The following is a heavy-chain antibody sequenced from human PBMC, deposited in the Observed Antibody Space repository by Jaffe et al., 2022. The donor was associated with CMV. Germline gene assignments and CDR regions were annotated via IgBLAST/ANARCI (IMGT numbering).Heavy chain of an antibody. D-gene: IGHD4-17*01. Sequence: EVQLVQSGAEVKKPGDSLKISCKGSANTFNNDWIAWVRQMPGKGLEWMGIIHPTDSDTRYSPSFQGQVTISADKSITTAYLQWSGLKASDTAVYYCARRDYGDPRFLYFDLWGGGTLVTVSS. CDR2: IHPTDSDT. J-gene: IGHJ2*01. CDR3: ARRDYGDPRFLYFDL. CDR1: ANTFNNDW. V-gene: IGHV5-51*01.